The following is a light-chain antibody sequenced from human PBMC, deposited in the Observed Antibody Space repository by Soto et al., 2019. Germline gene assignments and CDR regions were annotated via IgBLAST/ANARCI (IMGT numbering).Light chain of an antibody. V-gene: IGKV2-24*01. Sequence: DIVMTQTPLSSPVTLGQPASLSCRSTQSLLHSDGNTYLSWLQQRPGQPQRPLIYKISNRFSGVPDRFSGSGAGTDFTLTISRLEPEEFAVYYCQKYGSSPQTVGQGTKVDIK. J-gene: IGKJ1*01. CDR2: KIS. CDR3: QKYGSSPQT. CDR1: QSLLHSDGNTY.